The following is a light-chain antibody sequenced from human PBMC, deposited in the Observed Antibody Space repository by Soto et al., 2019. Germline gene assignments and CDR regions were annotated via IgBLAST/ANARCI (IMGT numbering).Light chain of an antibody. J-gene: IGKJ5*01. CDR2: DAS. V-gene: IGKV1-13*02. CDR1: QGIATG. Sequence: IQVTQSPSSLSASIGDTFTISCRASQGIATGLAWYQQKPGAPPKLLIYDASTLERGIPSRFSGRGSGTHFILTINNLQPEDFATYYCQQFNSLFGQGTRLEIK. CDR3: QQFNSL.